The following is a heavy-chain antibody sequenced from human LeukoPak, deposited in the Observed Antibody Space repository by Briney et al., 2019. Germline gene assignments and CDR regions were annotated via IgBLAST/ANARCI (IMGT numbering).Heavy chain of an antibody. Sequence: GGSLRLSCAASGFTFSTYSMNWVRQAPGKGLEWVSYISSSSSTIYYADSVKGRFTISRDNAKNSLYLQMNSLRAEDTAVYYCASLDYGDYPYNFDYWGQGTLVTVSS. V-gene: IGHV3-48*04. D-gene: IGHD4-17*01. CDR1: GFTFSTYS. CDR3: ASLDYGDYPYNFDY. J-gene: IGHJ4*02. CDR2: ISSSSSTI.